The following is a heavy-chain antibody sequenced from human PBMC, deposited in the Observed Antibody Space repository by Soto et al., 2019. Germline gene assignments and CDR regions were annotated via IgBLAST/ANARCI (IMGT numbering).Heavy chain of an antibody. CDR1: GFNFGGYS. CDR3: AKRGGYAISFYDS. D-gene: IGHD3-16*01. Sequence: LRLSCAGTGFNFGGYSMSWVRQAPGKGLEWVSTLSGDGSRAYYADSVRGRFTVSRDNSKSTLYLRMNSLRADDTAIYYCAKRGGYAISFYDSWGQGTLVTVS. V-gene: IGHV3-23*01. J-gene: IGHJ4*02. CDR2: LSGDGSRA.